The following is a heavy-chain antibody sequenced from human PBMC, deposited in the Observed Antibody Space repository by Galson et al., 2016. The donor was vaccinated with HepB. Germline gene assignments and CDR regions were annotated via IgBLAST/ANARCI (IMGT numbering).Heavy chain of an antibody. CDR3: ARERGSYSY. D-gene: IGHD1-26*01. Sequence: SLRLSCAASGFTFSSSWMNWVRQAPGKGLEWVANINQDGSEKHYVDSVKGRFTISRDNAKNTLYLQMDSLRAEDTAVYYCARERGSYSYWGQGTLVTVSP. J-gene: IGHJ4*02. CDR1: GFTFSSSW. V-gene: IGHV3-7*01. CDR2: INQDGSEK.